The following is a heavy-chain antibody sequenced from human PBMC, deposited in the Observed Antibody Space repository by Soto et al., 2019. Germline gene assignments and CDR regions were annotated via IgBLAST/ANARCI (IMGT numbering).Heavy chain of an antibody. CDR1: GFTFSSYW. CDR3: ARGFTMVRGVIGYGMDV. Sequence: PGGSLRLSCAASGFTFSSYWMHWVRQAPGRGLVWVSRINSDGSSTSYADSVKGRFTISRDNAKNTLYLQMNSLRAEDTAVYYCARGFTMVRGVIGYGMDVWGQGTTVTVSS. J-gene: IGHJ6*02. CDR2: INSDGSST. V-gene: IGHV3-74*01. D-gene: IGHD3-10*01.